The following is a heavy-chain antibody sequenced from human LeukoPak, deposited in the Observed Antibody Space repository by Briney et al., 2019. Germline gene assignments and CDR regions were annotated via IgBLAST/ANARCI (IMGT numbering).Heavy chain of an antibody. D-gene: IGHD2-2*01. CDR3: ARHGSSSQYNWFDP. CDR1: GFSLSTSGVG. Sequence: SGPTLVNPTQTLTLTCTFSGFSLSTSGVGVGWIRQPPGKALEWLSLIYWDDDKRYSPSLKSRLTITKDTSKNQVVLTMTNMDPVDTATYYCARHGSSSQYNWFDPWGQGTLVTVSS. CDR2: IYWDDDK. V-gene: IGHV2-5*02. J-gene: IGHJ5*02.